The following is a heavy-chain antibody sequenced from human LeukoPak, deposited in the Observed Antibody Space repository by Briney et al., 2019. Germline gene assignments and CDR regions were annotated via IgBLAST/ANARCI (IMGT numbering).Heavy chain of an antibody. Sequence: PSETLSLTCTVSGGSISSYYWSWIRQPAGKGLEWIGRIYTSGSTNYNPSLKSRVTMSVDTSKNQFSLKLSSVTAADTAVYYWARGPLDFWSGYSNTAEYFQHWGQGTLVTVSS. V-gene: IGHV4-4*07. CDR3: ARGPLDFWSGYSNTAEYFQH. D-gene: IGHD3-3*01. CDR1: GGSISSYY. CDR2: IYTSGST. J-gene: IGHJ1*01.